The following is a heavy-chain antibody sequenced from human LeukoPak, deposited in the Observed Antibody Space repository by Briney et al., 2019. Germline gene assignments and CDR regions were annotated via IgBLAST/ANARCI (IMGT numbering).Heavy chain of an antibody. CDR3: ARAGWFSTTWHFDY. Sequence: SETLSLTCAVYGGSFSGYYWSWIRQPPGKGLEWIGEINQSGSTNYNPSLKSRVTISVDTSKNQFSLKLSSVTAADTAVYYCARAGWFSTTWHFDYWGQGILVTVSS. V-gene: IGHV4-34*01. CDR1: GGSFSGYY. CDR2: INQSGST. J-gene: IGHJ4*02. D-gene: IGHD6-19*01.